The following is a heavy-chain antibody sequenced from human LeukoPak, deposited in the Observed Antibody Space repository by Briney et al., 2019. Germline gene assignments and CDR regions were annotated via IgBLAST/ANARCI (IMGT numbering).Heavy chain of an antibody. V-gene: IGHV4-59*01. Sequence: SETLSLTCTVSGGSISSYYWSWIQQPPGKGLEWIGYIYYSGSTNYNPSLKSRVTISVDTSKNQFSLKLSSVTAADTAVYYCAREFSDYDILTGYYRNNWFDPWGQGTLVTVSS. CDR3: AREFSDYDILTGYYRNNWFDP. J-gene: IGHJ5*02. CDR1: GGSISSYY. CDR2: IYYSGST. D-gene: IGHD3-9*01.